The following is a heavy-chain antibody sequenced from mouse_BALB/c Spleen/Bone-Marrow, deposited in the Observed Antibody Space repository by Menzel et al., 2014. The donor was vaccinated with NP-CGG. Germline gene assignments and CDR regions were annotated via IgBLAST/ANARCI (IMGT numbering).Heavy chain of an antibody. D-gene: IGHD4-1*01. J-gene: IGHJ2*01. CDR3: ARLGRDYFDY. Sequence: DVHLVESGGDLVKPGGSLKLSCAASGFTFTSYGMSWVRQTPDKRLEWVATISSGGSYTYYPDSAKGRFTISRDNAKNTLYLQMSSLKSEDTAMYYCARLGRDYFDYWGQGTTLTVSS. CDR1: GFTFTSYG. CDR2: ISSGGSYT. V-gene: IGHV5-6*01.